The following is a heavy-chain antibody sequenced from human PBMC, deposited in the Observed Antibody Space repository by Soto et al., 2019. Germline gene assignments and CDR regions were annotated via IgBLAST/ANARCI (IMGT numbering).Heavy chain of an antibody. J-gene: IGHJ3*02. Sequence: ASVKVSCKASGYTFTRYGISWVRQAPGQGLEWMGWISAYNGNTDYAQKLQGRVTMTTDTSTSTAYMELRSLRSDDTAVYYCARDRGGRYVDWHHDAFDIWGQGTMVTVSS. D-gene: IGHD3-9*01. V-gene: IGHV1-18*01. CDR1: GYTFTRYG. CDR2: ISAYNGNT. CDR3: ARDRGGRYVDWHHDAFDI.